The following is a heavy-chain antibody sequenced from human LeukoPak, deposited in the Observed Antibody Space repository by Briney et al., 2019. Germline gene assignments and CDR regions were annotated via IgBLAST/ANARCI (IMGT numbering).Heavy chain of an antibody. D-gene: IGHD3-3*01. J-gene: IGHJ4*02. CDR2: FNANSDAT. Sequence: ASVKVSCKTSGCTFTGYHVHWVRQAPGQGLEWMGWFNANSDATKYAQKFQGRVTMTRDTSIGTDFMELTSLISDDTAIYYCARDPYDGNYFFDYWGQGTLVTVAS. CDR3: ARDPYDGNYFFDY. V-gene: IGHV1-2*02. CDR1: GCTFTGYH.